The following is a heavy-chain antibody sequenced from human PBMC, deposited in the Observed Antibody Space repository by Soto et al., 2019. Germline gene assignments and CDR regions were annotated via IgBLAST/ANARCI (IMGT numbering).Heavy chain of an antibody. CDR3: ARDSARLAAAGTFDY. V-gene: IGHV3-33*01. Sequence: GGSLRLSCAASGFTFSSYGMHWVRQAPGKGLEWVAVIWYDGSNKYYADSVKGRFTISRDNSKNTLYLQMNSLRAEDTAVYYCARDSARLAAAGTFDYWGQGT. CDR1: GFTFSSYG. D-gene: IGHD6-13*01. CDR2: IWYDGSNK. J-gene: IGHJ4*02.